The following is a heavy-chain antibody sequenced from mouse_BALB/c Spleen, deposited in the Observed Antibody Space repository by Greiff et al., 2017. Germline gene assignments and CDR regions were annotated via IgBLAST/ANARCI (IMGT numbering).Heavy chain of an antibody. Sequence: QVQLKQSGAELMKPGASVKISCKATGYTFSSYWIEWVKQRPGHGLEWIGEILPGSGSTNYNEKFKGKATFTADTSSNTAYMQLSSLTSEDSAVYYCAREGDTTREDYWGQGTTLTVSS. V-gene: IGHV1-9*01. CDR3: AREGDTTREDY. J-gene: IGHJ2*01. CDR2: ILPGSGST. CDR1: GYTFSSYW. D-gene: IGHD1-1*01.